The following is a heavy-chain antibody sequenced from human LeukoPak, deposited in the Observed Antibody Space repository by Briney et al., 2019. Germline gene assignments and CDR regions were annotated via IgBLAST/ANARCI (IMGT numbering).Heavy chain of an antibody. CDR3: ARHIAARLASGDYYYMDV. V-gene: IGHV4-59*01. Sequence: SETLSLTCTVSGGSISSYYWSWIRQPPGKGLEYIGDIYYRGSTNYNPSLKSRVTMSLEMSKNQFSLKLSSVTAADTAVYYCARHIAARLASGDYYYMDVWGKGTTVTVSS. CDR2: IYYRGST. CDR1: GGSISSYY. D-gene: IGHD6-6*01. J-gene: IGHJ6*03.